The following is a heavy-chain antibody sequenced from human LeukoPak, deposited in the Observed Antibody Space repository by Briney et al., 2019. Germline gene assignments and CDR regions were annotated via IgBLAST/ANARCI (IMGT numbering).Heavy chain of an antibody. CDR3: ARRGGKRYFDY. CDR1: GGSITSSYY. V-gene: IGHV4-39*01. CDR2: IYYSGTT. D-gene: IGHD4-23*01. Sequence: SETLSLTCTVSGGSITSSYYWGWIRQPPGKGLEWIGSIYYSGTTYYNPSLKSRVTISIDTSKNQFSLKLSSVTAADTAVYYCARRGGKRYFDYWGQGTLVTVSS. J-gene: IGHJ4*02.